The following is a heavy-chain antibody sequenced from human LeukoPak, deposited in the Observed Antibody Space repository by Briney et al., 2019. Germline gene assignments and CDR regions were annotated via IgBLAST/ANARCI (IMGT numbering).Heavy chain of an antibody. CDR2: INPNSGGT. CDR1: GYTFTGYY. V-gene: IGHV1-2*02. Sequence: VASVKVSCRASGYTFTGYYIHWVRQAPGQGLEWMGWINPNSGGTNYAQKFQGRVTMTRDTSISTAYMELSRLRFDDTAVYYCARYYSGYPIDYWGQGTLVTVSS. D-gene: IGHD5-12*01. J-gene: IGHJ4*02. CDR3: ARYYSGYPIDY.